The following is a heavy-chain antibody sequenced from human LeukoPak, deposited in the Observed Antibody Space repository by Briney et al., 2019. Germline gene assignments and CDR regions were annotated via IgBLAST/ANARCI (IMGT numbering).Heavy chain of an antibody. CDR1: GGSISSSSYY. CDR3: ARDRGAAGTGWVDY. V-gene: IGHV4-39*07. CDR2: IYYSGGT. D-gene: IGHD6-13*01. J-gene: IGHJ4*02. Sequence: SETLSLTCTVSGGSISSSSYYWGWIRQPPGKGLECIGNIYYSGGTYYNPSLKSRVTISVDTSKNQFSLKLSSVTAADTAVYYCARDRGAAGTGWVDYWGQGTLVTVSS.